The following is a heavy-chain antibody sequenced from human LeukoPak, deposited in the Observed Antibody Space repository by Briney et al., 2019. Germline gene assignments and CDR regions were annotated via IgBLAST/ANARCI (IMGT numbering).Heavy chain of an antibody. Sequence: ASVKVSCKASGYTLTSYGISWVRQPPGQGLEWMGWISAYNGNTNYAQKLQGRVTMTTDTSTSTAYMELRSLRSDDTAVYYCARDGADIVVVPAAMRGWGWYFDLWGRGTLVTVSS. CDR2: ISAYNGNT. D-gene: IGHD2-2*01. J-gene: IGHJ2*01. CDR1: GYTLTSYG. V-gene: IGHV1-18*01. CDR3: ARDGADIVVVPAAMRGWGWYFDL.